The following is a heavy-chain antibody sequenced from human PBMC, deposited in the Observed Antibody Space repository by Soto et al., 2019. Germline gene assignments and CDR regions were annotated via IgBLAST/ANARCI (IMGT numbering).Heavy chain of an antibody. CDR3: AKGTLELWFGAFDP. J-gene: IGHJ5*02. CDR2: ISGSGGST. Sequence: HPGGSLRLSCAASGFTFSSYAMSWVRQAPGKGLEWVSAISGSGGSTYYADSVKGRFTISRDNSKNTLYLQMNSLRAEDTAVYYCAKGTLELWFGAFDPWGQGTLVTVSS. V-gene: IGHV3-23*01. CDR1: GFTFSSYA. D-gene: IGHD3-10*01.